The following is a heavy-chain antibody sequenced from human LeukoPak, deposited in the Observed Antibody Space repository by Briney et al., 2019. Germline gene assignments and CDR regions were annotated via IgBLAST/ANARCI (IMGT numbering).Heavy chain of an antibody. Sequence: PGGSLRLSCAASGFTFSSYWMCWVRQAPGKGLEWVANIKQDGSEKYYVDSVKGRFTISRDNAKNSLYLQMNSLRAEDTAGYYCAREAFRLLVPAAEIDYWGQGTLVTVSS. CDR1: GFTFSSYW. D-gene: IGHD2-2*01. CDR2: IKQDGSEK. V-gene: IGHV3-7*01. CDR3: AREAFRLLVPAAEIDY. J-gene: IGHJ4*02.